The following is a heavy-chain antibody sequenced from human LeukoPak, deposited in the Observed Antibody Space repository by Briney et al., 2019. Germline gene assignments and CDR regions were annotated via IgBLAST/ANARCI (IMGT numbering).Heavy chain of an antibody. CDR2: ISSSGSTI. V-gene: IGHV3-48*03. CDR3: ARAGEYWYFDL. J-gene: IGHJ2*01. Sequence: GGSLRLSCAASGFTFSSYEMNWVRQAPGKGLEWVSYISSSGSTIYYADSVKGRFTTSRDNAKNSLYLQMNSLRAEDTAVYYCARAGEYWYFDLWGRGTLVTVSS. CDR1: GFTFSSYE.